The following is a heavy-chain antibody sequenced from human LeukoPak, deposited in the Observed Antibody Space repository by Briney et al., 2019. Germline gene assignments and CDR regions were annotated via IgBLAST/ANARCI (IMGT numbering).Heavy chain of an antibody. CDR2: ISGSGGST. D-gene: IGHD3-22*01. Sequence: GGSLRLSCAASGFTFSSYAMSWVRQAPGKGLEWVSAISGSGGSTYYADSVKGRFTISRDNSKNTLYLQMNTLRAEDTAAYYCAKDDTYYYDSSGYYYDYWGQGTLVTVSS. V-gene: IGHV3-23*01. J-gene: IGHJ4*02. CDR3: AKDDTYYYDSSGYYYDY. CDR1: GFTFSSYA.